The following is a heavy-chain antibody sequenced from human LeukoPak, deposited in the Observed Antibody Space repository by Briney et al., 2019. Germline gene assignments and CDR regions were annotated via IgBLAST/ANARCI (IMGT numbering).Heavy chain of an antibody. J-gene: IGHJ4*02. CDR1: GFTFSSYA. Sequence: GGSLRLSCAASGFTFSSYAMSWVRQAPGKGLEWVSAISGSGGSTYYADSVKGRFTISRDNSKNTLYLQMNSLRAEDTAVYYCAKAKLLWFGVSQYYFDYWGQGTLVTVSS. CDR3: AKAKLLWFGVSQYYFDY. CDR2: ISGSGGST. V-gene: IGHV3-23*01. D-gene: IGHD3-10*01.